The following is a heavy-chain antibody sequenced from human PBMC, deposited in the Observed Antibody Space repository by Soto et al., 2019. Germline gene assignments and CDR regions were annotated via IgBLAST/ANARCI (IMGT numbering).Heavy chain of an antibody. CDR1: GGPFSGYY. J-gene: IGHJ6*02. CDR3: ARCYGDYHYYGMDV. CDR2: INHSGST. Sequence: SETLSLTCAVYGGPFSGYYWSWIRQPPGKGLEWIGEINHSGSTNYNPSLKSRVTISVDTSKNQFSLKLSSVTAADTAVYYCARCYGDYHYYGMDVWGQGTTVTVSS. V-gene: IGHV4-34*01. D-gene: IGHD4-17*01.